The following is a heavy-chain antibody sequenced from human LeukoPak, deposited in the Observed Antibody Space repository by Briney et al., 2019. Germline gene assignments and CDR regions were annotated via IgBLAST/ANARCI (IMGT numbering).Heavy chain of an antibody. D-gene: IGHD6-6*01. Sequence: GRSLRLSCAASGFTFDDYAMHWVRQAPGKGLEWVSGISWNSGSIGYADSVKSRFTISRDNAKNSLYLQMNSLRAEDTALYYCAKDRRMEYTSSSGNWFDPWGQGTPVTVSS. J-gene: IGHJ5*02. CDR3: AKDRRMEYTSSSGNWFDP. V-gene: IGHV3-9*01. CDR2: ISWNSGSI. CDR1: GFTFDDYA.